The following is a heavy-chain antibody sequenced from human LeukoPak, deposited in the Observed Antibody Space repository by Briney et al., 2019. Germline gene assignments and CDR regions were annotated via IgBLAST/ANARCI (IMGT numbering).Heavy chain of an antibody. V-gene: IGHV3-74*01. Sequence: GGSLRLSCAASGFTFSHYLMHWVRQAPGKGLVWVSRINSDESNTNSYADSVKGRFIISRDNAKNTLYLQMNSLRAEDTAVYFCRRGGNGIDIWRQGTTVIVSS. CDR2: INSDESNT. J-gene: IGHJ3*02. CDR3: RRGGNGIDI. CDR1: GFTFSHYL. D-gene: IGHD2-8*01.